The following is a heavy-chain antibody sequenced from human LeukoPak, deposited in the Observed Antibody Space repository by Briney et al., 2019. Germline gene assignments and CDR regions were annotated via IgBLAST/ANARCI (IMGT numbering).Heavy chain of an antibody. V-gene: IGHV4-59*01. J-gene: IGHJ4*02. CDR3: ARGAYDSSGYYPGLLDY. CDR2: IYYSGST. Sequence: PSETLSLTCTVSGGSISSYYWSWIRQPPGKGLEWIGYIYYSGSTNYNPSLKSRVTISVDTSKNQFSLKLSSVTAADTAVYCARGAYDSSGYYPGLLDYWGQGTLVTVSS. CDR1: GGSISSYY. D-gene: IGHD3-22*01.